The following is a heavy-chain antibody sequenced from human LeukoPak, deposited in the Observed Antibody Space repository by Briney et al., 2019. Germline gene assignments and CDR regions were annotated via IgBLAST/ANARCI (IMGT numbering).Heavy chain of an antibody. V-gene: IGHV3-73*01. J-gene: IGHJ4*02. Sequence: GGSLRLSCAASGFTFSGSAMHWVRQASGKGLEWVGRIRSKANSYATAYAASVKGRFTISRDDSKNTAYLQMNSLKAEDTAVYYCTRPLSQRYNWNDYWGQGTLVTVSS. CDR3: TRPLSQRYNWNDY. CDR2: IRSKANSYAT. CDR1: GFTFSGSA. D-gene: IGHD1-20*01.